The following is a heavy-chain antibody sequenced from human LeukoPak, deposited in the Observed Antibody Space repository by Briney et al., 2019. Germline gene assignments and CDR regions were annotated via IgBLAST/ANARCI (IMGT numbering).Heavy chain of an antibody. Sequence: GGSLRLSCAASGFTFSSYGMHWVRQAPGKGLEWVAFIRYDGSNKYYADSVKGRFTISRDNSKNTLYLQMNSLRAEDTAVYYCAKAPGRGYSYGYDYWGQGTLVTVSS. CDR2: IRYDGSNK. CDR1: GFTFSSYG. D-gene: IGHD5-18*01. V-gene: IGHV3-30*02. CDR3: AKAPGRGYSYGYDY. J-gene: IGHJ4*02.